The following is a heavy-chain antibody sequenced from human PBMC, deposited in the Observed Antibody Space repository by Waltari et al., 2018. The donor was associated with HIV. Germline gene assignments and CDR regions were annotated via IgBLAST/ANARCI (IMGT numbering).Heavy chain of an antibody. CDR2: IDPSDSYT. J-gene: IGHJ4*02. Sequence: EVQLVPSGVEVKKPGESLRIAWKGAAYSLTSYRIRRVRQRPGKGLGWMGRIDPSDSYTNYSPSFQGHVTISADKSISTAYLQWSSLKASDTAMYYCATHSLSSPGFDYWGQGTLVTVSS. CDR1: AYSLTSYR. V-gene: IGHV5-10-1*01. D-gene: IGHD2-21*01. CDR3: ATHSLSSPGFDY.